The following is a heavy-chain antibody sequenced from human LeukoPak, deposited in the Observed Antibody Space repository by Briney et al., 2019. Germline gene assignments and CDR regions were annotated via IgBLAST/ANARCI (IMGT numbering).Heavy chain of an antibody. D-gene: IGHD2-2*01. CDR3: ARGSILHPQWEYQLLYYFVY. J-gene: IGHJ4*02. CDR2: INPGGGST. CDR1: GYTFTSYY. V-gene: IGHV1-46*03. Sequence: ASVKVSCKASGYTFTSYYMHWVRQAPGQGLEWMGIINPGGGSTSYAQKFQGRVTMTRDTSTSTVYMELSSLRSEDTAVYYCARGSILHPQWEYQLLYYFVYWGQGTLVTVSS.